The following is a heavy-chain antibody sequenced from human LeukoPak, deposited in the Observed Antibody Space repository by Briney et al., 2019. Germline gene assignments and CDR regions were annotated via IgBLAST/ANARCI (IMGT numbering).Heavy chain of an antibody. CDR2: IYTSDST. V-gene: IGHV4-4*07. CDR1: GGSISSYY. J-gene: IGHJ4*02. D-gene: IGHD6-13*01. Sequence: SETLSLTCTVSGGSISSYYWSWIRQPAGKGLEWIGRIYTSDSTNYNPSLKSRVTMSVDTSKNQFSLKLNSVTAADTAVYYCAGETNSSSWRALDYWGQGTLVTVSS. CDR3: AGETNSSSWRALDY.